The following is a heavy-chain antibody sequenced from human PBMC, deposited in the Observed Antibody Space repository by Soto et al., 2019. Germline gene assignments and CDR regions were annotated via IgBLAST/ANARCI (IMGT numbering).Heavy chain of an antibody. Sequence: QVQLVESGGGVVQPGRSLSLSCAASGFTFSSYGMHWVRQAPGKGLEWVAVISYDGSNKYYADSVKARFTISRDNSKNTLYLQMNSLRAEDTAVYYCAKAPNDYGDYVVDYWGQGTLVTVSS. V-gene: IGHV3-30*18. CDR2: ISYDGSNK. CDR3: AKAPNDYGDYVVDY. D-gene: IGHD4-17*01. CDR1: GFTFSSYG. J-gene: IGHJ4*02.